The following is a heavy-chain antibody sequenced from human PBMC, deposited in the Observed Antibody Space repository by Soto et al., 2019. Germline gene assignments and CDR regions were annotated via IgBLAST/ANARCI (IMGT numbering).Heavy chain of an antibody. J-gene: IGHJ4*02. CDR1: GFSFSSYA. CDR2: IWYDGSEK. V-gene: IGHV3-33*01. Sequence: LRLSCTASGFSFSSYAMHWVRQAPGKGLEWVAIIWYDGSEKYYADSVKGRFTISRDNSKNTLYLQMNSLRAEDTAVYYCARGSSSSGWDSWGQGTPVTVSS. D-gene: IGHD2-2*01. CDR3: ARGSSSSGWDS.